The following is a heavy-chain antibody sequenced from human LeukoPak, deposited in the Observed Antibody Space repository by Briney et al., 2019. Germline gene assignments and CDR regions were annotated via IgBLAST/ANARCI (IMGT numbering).Heavy chain of an antibody. CDR1: GGSISSGSYY. Sequence: SETLSLTCIVSGGSISSGSYYWSWIRQPAGKGLEWIGRIYTRGSTSYNPSLKSRVTISVDTSKNQFSLKLSSVTAADTAVYYCAGREGGDFWSGPVDYWGQGTLVTVPS. D-gene: IGHD3-3*01. J-gene: IGHJ4*02. CDR2: IYTRGST. CDR3: AGREGGDFWSGPVDY. V-gene: IGHV4-61*02.